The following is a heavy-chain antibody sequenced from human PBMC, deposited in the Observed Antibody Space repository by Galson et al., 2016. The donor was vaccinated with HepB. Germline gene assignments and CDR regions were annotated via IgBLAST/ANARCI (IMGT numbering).Heavy chain of an antibody. Sequence: SLRLSCAASGFTFSSYGMHWVRQAPGKGLEWVAMIWFDGSNKYYVDSVRGRSTISRDNSKTTLYLEMNSLRAEDTAVYYRARDVTVTMGRGVLDYWGQGTLVTVSS. J-gene: IGHJ4*02. CDR1: GFTFSSYG. CDR3: ARDVTVTMGRGVLDY. V-gene: IGHV3-33*01. D-gene: IGHD3-10*01. CDR2: IWFDGSNK.